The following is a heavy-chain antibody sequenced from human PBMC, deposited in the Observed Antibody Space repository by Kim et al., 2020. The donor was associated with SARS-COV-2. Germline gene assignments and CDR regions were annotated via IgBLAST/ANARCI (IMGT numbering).Heavy chain of an antibody. J-gene: IGHJ6*02. CDR2: INTNTGNP. V-gene: IGHV7-4-1*02. CDR1: GYTFTSYA. D-gene: IGHD3-3*01. CDR3: ARDSAIFVVVITPLRYYYGMDV. Sequence: ASVKVSCKASGYTFTSYAMNWVRQAPGQGLEWMGWINTNTGNPTYAQGFTGRFVFSLDTSVSTAYLQISSLKAEDTAVYYCARDSAIFVVVITPLRYYYGMDVWGQGNTVTVSS.